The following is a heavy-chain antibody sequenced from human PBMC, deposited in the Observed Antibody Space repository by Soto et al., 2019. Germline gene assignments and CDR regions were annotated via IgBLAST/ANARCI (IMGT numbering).Heavy chain of an antibody. CDR3: AREGGIVGATAADY. CDR1: GGSISSGGYY. V-gene: IGHV4-31*03. Sequence: QVQLQESGPGLVKPSQTLSLTCTVSGGSISSGGYYWSWIRQHPGKGLEWIGYIYYSGSTYYNPSLKRRVTIAVDTSKNQFSLKLSSVTAADTAVYYCAREGGIVGATAADYWGQGTLVTVSS. J-gene: IGHJ4*02. D-gene: IGHD1-26*01. CDR2: IYYSGST.